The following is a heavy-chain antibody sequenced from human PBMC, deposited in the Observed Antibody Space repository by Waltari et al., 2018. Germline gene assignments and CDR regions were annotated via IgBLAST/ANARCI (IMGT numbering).Heavy chain of an antibody. D-gene: IGHD6-13*01. CDR1: GFTFSSYA. V-gene: IGHV3-30-3*01. Sequence: QVQLVESGGGVVQPGRSLRLSCAASGFTFSSYAMHWVRQAPGKGLEWVAVISYDGSNKYYADSVEGRFTISRDNSKNTLYLQMNSLRAEDTAVYYCAREGAAAGFFDYWGQGTLVTVSS. CDR2: ISYDGSNK. J-gene: IGHJ4*02. CDR3: AREGAAAGFFDY.